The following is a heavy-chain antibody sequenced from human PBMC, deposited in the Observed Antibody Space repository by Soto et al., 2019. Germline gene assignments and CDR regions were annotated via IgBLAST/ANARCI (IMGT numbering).Heavy chain of an antibody. D-gene: IGHD4-17*01. Sequence: QVQLVESGGGVVQPGRSLRLSCAASGFTFSNYGMHWVRQAPGKGLEWVAVTWYEGSNKYYADSVKGRFTISRDNSKNTLYLQMNSLIAEDTAVYYCARDLADYGDYVQYYFDDWGQGTLVTVSS. CDR3: ARDLADYGDYVQYYFDD. V-gene: IGHV3-33*01. CDR1: GFTFSNYG. J-gene: IGHJ4*02. CDR2: TWYEGSNK.